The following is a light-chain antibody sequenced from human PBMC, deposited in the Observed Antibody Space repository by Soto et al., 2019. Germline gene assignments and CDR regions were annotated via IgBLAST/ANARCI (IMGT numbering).Light chain of an antibody. V-gene: IGLV1-44*01. J-gene: IGLJ3*02. CDR2: LND. Sequence: QSVLTQPPSASGTPGQRGTSSCSLSSSNIGSNTVSWYQQLPGAAPKLLIYLNDRRPSGVPDRFSGSKSGTSASLAISGLQSEDEAHYYCAAWDDSLNGRVFGGGTKLTVL. CDR3: AAWDDSLNGRV. CDR1: SSNIGSNT.